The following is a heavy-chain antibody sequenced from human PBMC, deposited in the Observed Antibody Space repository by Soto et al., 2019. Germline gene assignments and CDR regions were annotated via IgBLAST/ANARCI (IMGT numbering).Heavy chain of an antibody. V-gene: IGHV3-7*01. J-gene: IGHJ4*02. CDR3: AGPLSVRGAFEDY. D-gene: IGHD3-10*01. CDR2: IKQDGSEK. CDR1: GFTFSRYW. Sequence: ESGGDLVQPGGSLRLSCAASGFTFSRYWMTWVRQAPGKGLEWVANIKQDGSEKHYVDSVKGRFTISRDNSKNSVYLQMDSLRAEDTAVYYCAGPLSVRGAFEDYWGQGTLVTVSS.